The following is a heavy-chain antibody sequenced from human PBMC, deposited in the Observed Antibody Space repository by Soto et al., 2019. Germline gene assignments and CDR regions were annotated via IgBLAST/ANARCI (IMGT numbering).Heavy chain of an antibody. Sequence: QVQLVQSGAEVKKPGASVKVSCKASGYTFTSYDINWVRQATGQGLEWMGWMNPNSGNTGYAQKFKGRVTMTRHTPISTAYMELSSLRSEDTAVYYCGRLGYSSSWYYYYYYGMDVWGQGTTVTVSS. J-gene: IGHJ6*02. V-gene: IGHV1-8*01. D-gene: IGHD6-13*01. CDR1: GYTFTSYD. CDR2: MNPNSGNT. CDR3: GRLGYSSSWYYYYYYGMDV.